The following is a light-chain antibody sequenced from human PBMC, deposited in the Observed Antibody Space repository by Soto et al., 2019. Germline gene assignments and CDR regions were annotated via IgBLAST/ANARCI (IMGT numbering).Light chain of an antibody. Sequence: EIVLTQSPGTLSLSPGERATLSCRASQSVSRSYLAWYQQKPGQAPRLLIYGASSRANGIPDRFSGSGSGTDFTLTISRLEPEDFAVYYCQQYGSSPLTFGGGTKVEIK. CDR1: QSVSRSY. CDR2: GAS. J-gene: IGKJ4*01. CDR3: QQYGSSPLT. V-gene: IGKV3-20*01.